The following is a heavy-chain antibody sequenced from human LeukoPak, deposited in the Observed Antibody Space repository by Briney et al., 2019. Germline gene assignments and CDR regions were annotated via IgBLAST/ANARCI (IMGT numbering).Heavy chain of an antibody. CDR1: GYTFTSYY. V-gene: IGHV1-46*01. Sequence: GASVKVSCKASGYTFTSYYMHWVRQAPGQGLEWMGIINPSGGSTSYAQKFQGRVTMTTDTSTSTAYMELRSLRSDDTAVYYCARTVVVPAKYYMDVWGKGTTVTVSS. CDR2: INPSGGST. D-gene: IGHD2-2*01. CDR3: ARTVVVPAKYYMDV. J-gene: IGHJ6*03.